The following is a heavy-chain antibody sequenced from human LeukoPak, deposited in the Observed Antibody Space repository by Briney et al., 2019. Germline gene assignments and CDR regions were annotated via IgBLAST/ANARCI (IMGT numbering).Heavy chain of an antibody. CDR2: IYTSGST. V-gene: IGHV4-4*07. CDR1: GGSISSYY. J-gene: IGHJ6*03. CDR3: ARVSIGYCSSTSCYGNYYYYMDV. D-gene: IGHD2-2*03. Sequence: SETLSLTCTVSGGSISSYYWSWIRQPAGKGLEWIGRIYTSGSTNYNPSLKSRVTMSVDTSKNQFSLKLSSVTAADTAVYYCARVSIGYCSSTSCYGNYYYYMDVWGKGTTVTVSS.